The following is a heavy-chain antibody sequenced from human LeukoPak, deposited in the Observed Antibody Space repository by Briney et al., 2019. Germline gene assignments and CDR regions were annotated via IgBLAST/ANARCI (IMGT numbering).Heavy chain of an antibody. Sequence: SETLSLTCTVSGGSISGYYWSWIRQPPGKVLEWIGYIYSSGSTNYNPSLKSRVIMSIDTSENQFSLKLSSVTAADTALYYCARHYYERSDCYSFDYWGQGTLVTVSS. CDR3: ARHYYERSDCYSFDY. CDR1: GGSISGYY. V-gene: IGHV4-59*08. CDR2: IYSSGST. J-gene: IGHJ4*02. D-gene: IGHD2-21*01.